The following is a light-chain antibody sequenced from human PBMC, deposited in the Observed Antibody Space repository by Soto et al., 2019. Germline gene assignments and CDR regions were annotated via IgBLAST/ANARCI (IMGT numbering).Light chain of an antibody. Sequence: QAVVTQPPSASGTPGQRVTISCSGSSSNIGRNYVDWYQQLPGTAPKLLIFRNNQRPSGVPDRFSGSKSGTSASLAISGLRSEDEADYYCAAWDDSLNGGVFGGGTKLTVL. J-gene: IGLJ3*02. CDR3: AAWDDSLNGGV. CDR1: SSNIGRNY. CDR2: RNN. V-gene: IGLV1-47*01.